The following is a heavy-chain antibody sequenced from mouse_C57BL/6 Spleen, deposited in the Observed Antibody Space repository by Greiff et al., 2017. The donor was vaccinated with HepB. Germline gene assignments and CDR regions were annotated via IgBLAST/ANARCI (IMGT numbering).Heavy chain of an antibody. J-gene: IGHJ3*01. V-gene: IGHV5-4*01. CDR2: ISDGGSYT. CDR3: ARAGYGYPAWFAY. D-gene: IGHD2-2*01. CDR1: GFTFSSYA. Sequence: DVHLVESGGGLVKPGGSLKLSCAASGFTFSSYAMSWVRQTPEKRLEWVATISDGGSYTYYPDNVKGRFTISRDNAKNNLYLQMSHLKSEDTAMYYCARAGYGYPAWFAYWGQGTLVTVSA.